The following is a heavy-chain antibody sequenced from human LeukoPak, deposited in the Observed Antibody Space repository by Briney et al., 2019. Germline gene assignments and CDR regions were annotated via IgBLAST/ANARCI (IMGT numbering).Heavy chain of an antibody. CDR2: IVVGSGST. D-gene: IGHD3-3*01. CDR1: GFTFSTSV. CDR3: AAELKIGDVYFDP. J-gene: IGHJ5*02. Sequence: SVKVSCKASGFTFSTSVMHWVRQTRGQGREWIGWIVVGSGSTNYAQNFQGRVTLTRDMSTSTAYMEVSSLTSEDTATYYCAAELKIGDVYFDPWGQGTLVTVSS. V-gene: IGHV1-58*02.